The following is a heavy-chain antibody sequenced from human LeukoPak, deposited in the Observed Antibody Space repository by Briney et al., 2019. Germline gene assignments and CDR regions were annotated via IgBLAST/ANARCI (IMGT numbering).Heavy chain of an antibody. CDR2: ISYDGSNK. CDR3: AKELSTTWLNWFDP. V-gene: IGHV3-30*18. D-gene: IGHD2-2*01. CDR1: GFTFSNYG. J-gene: IGHJ5*02. Sequence: GGSLRLSCAASGFTFSNYGMHWVRQAPGKGLEWVAVISYDGSNKYYADSVKGRFTISRDNSKNTLYLQMNSLRAEDTAVYYCAKELSTTWLNWFDPWGQGTLVTVSS.